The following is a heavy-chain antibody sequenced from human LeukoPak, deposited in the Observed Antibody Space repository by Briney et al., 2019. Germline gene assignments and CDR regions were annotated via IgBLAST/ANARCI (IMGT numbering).Heavy chain of an antibody. CDR3: TREGLDY. V-gene: IGHV1-8*01. Sequence: ASVKVSCKASGYTFTNYDINWVRQATGQGLEWMGYKNPNSGSSAYAQKFQGRVTITTDPSISTAYMEVSGLRSEDTALYYCTREGLDYWGQGTLVTVSS. CDR2: KNPNSGSS. J-gene: IGHJ4*02. CDR1: GYTFTNYD.